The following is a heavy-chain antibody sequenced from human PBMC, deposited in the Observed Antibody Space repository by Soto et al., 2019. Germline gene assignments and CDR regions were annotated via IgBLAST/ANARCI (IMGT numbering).Heavy chain of an antibody. Sequence: QVQLQESGPGLVKPSETLSLTCTVSGGSVSIGSYYWSWIRQPPGKGLEWIGYIYYSGSTNYNPSLKSRVTISVDTSKNQFSLKLSSVTAADTAVYYCARDKVGGGGFDYWGQGTLVTVSS. CDR2: IYYSGST. J-gene: IGHJ4*02. D-gene: IGHD3-16*01. V-gene: IGHV4-61*01. CDR3: ARDKVGGGGFDY. CDR1: GGSVSIGSYY.